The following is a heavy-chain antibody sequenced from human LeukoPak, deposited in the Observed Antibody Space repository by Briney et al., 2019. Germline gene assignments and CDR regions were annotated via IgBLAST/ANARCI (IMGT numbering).Heavy chain of an antibody. CDR3: AKGGPVAADPRYFQH. CDR1: GFTFSSYS. Sequence: GGSLRLSCAASGFTFSSYSMNWVRQAPGKGLEWVSSISSSSSYIYYADSVKGRFTISRDNAKNSLYLQMNSLRAEDTAVYYCAKGGPVAADPRYFQHWGQGTLVTVSS. V-gene: IGHV3-21*04. J-gene: IGHJ1*01. D-gene: IGHD6-19*01. CDR2: ISSSSSYI.